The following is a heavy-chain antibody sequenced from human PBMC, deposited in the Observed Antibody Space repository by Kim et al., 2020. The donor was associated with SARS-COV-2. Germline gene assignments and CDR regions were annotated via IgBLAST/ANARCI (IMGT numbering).Heavy chain of an antibody. Sequence: GGSLRLSCAASGFTFSSYGMHWVRQAPGKGLEWVAVIWYDGSNKYYADSVKGRFTISSDTYKKTLYLQMNSLRAEDTAVYYCASLGLGDYYYGMDVWGQG. V-gene: IGHV3-33*01. J-gene: IGHJ6*02. CDR1: GFTFSSYG. CDR2: IWYDGSNK. CDR3: ASLGLGDYYYGMDV.